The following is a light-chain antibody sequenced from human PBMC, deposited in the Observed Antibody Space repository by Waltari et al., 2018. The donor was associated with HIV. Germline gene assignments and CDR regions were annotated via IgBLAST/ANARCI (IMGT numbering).Light chain of an antibody. J-gene: IGLJ3*02. CDR1: SSDVGGYDF. V-gene: IGLV2-11*01. CDR3: CSYTTMTTLL. Sequence: QSALTQPRSVSGSPGESVTISCTGTSSDVGGYDFVSWYQQSPGKAPKLIIYEVNKRPSGVPVRFSRSKSGNTASLTISGLQPEDEAAYHCCSYTTMTTLLFGGGTKVTVL. CDR2: EVN.